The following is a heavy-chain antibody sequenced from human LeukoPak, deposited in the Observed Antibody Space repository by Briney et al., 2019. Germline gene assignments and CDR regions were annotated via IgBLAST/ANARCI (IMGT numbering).Heavy chain of an antibody. CDR1: GFTQNA. Sequence: GGSLRLSCEASGFTQNAMGWVRQAPGKGLEWVASISRSGGNSHYADSVKGRFTISRDNSKNTMYLQMNSLRAEDTAVYYCAKVDNWKYGHHDFWGQGTLVTVSS. CDR2: ISRSGGNS. CDR3: AKVDNWKYGHHDF. D-gene: IGHD1-1*01. J-gene: IGHJ4*02. V-gene: IGHV3-23*01.